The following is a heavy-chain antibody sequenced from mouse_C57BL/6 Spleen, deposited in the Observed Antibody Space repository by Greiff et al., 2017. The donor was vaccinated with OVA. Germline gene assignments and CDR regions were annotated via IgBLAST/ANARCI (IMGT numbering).Heavy chain of an antibody. CDR1: GYTFTSYW. CDR2: IDPSDSYT. V-gene: IGHV1-69*01. J-gene: IGHJ2*01. Sequence: QVQLQQPGAELVMPGASVKLSCKASGYTFTSYWLHWVKQRPGQGLEWIGEIDPSDSYTNYNQKFKGKSTLTVDKSSSTAYMQLSSLTSEDSAVYYCARRGWVYYLDYWGQGTTLTVSS. CDR3: ARRGWVYYLDY. D-gene: IGHD1-2*01.